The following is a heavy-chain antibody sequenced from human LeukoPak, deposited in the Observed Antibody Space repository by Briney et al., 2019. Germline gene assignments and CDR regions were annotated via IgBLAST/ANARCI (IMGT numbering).Heavy chain of an antibody. D-gene: IGHD6-13*01. CDR2: IYHSGST. J-gene: IGHJ4*02. CDR3: ASRGFAAAGDTDY. CDR1: GGSISSSKW. V-gene: IGHV4-4*02. Sequence: SGTLSLTCAVSGGSISSSKWWSWVRQPPGKGLEWIGEIYHSGSTNYNPSLKSRVTISVDTSKNQFSLKLSSVTAADTAVYDCASRGFAAAGDTDYWGQGTLVTVSS.